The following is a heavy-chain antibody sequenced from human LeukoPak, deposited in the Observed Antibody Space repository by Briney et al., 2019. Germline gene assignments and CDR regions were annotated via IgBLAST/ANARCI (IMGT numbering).Heavy chain of an antibody. CDR1: GFTFSNYA. CDR3: ADFGSGSYIFDY. CDR2: ISDSGSGT. J-gene: IGHJ4*02. D-gene: IGHD3-10*01. Sequence: GGSLRLSCAASGFTFSNYAMSWVRQAPGKGPEVVSTISDSGSGTYYADSVRGRFTVSRDNSKSTLFLQMNSLRAEDTALYYCADFGSGSYIFDYWGQGTLVTVSS. V-gene: IGHV3-23*01.